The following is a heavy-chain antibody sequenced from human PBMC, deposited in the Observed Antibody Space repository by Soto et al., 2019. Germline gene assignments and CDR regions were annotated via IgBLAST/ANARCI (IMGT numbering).Heavy chain of an antibody. D-gene: IGHD2-15*01. V-gene: IGHV4-34*01. J-gene: IGHJ3*02. CDR2: INHSGST. Sequence: SETLSLTCTVSGASLSLLYWSWIRQPPGKGLEWIREINHSGSTNYNPSLKSRVTISVDTSKNQFSLKLSSVTAADTAVYYCARGRTVVTSRRGQDAFDIWGQGTMVTVSS. CDR1: GASLSLLY. CDR3: ARGRTVVTSRRGQDAFDI.